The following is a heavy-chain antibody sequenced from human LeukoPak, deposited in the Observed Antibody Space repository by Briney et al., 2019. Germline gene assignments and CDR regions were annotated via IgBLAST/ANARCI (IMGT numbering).Heavy chain of an antibody. CDR2: INSDGSWT. V-gene: IGHV3-74*01. CDR3: VSFYETY. D-gene: IGHD2/OR15-2a*01. Sequence: GGSLRLSCVASGNYWMHWARQAPGKGLVWVSNINSDGSWTSYADSVKGRFTISKDNAKNTVYLQMNSLRAEDTAVYYCVSFYETYWGRGTLVTVSS. J-gene: IGHJ4*02. CDR1: GNYW.